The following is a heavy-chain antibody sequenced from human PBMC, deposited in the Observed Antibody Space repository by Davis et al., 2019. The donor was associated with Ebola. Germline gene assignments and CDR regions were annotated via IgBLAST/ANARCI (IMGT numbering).Heavy chain of an antibody. D-gene: IGHD6-19*01. V-gene: IGHV4-4*02. CDR1: GGSISSSNW. CDR2: IYHSGST. CDR3: ASDRSSGYSSGWYDY. J-gene: IGHJ4*02. Sequence: MPSETLSLTCAVSGGSISSSNWWSWVRQPPGEGLEWIGEIYHSGSTNYNPSLKSRVTISVDKSKNQFSLKLSSVTAADTAVYYCASDRSSGYSSGWYDYWGQGTLVTVSS.